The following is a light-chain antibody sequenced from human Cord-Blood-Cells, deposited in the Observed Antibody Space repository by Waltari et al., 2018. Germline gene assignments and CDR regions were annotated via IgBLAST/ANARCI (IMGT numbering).Light chain of an antibody. J-gene: IGLJ1*01. CDR3: SSYTSSSIPYV. Sequence: QSALTQPASVSGSPGQSITISCTGTSSDVGGYNYVSWYQQHPGKAPNLMIYDVSNRPSGVSNRFSGSKSGNTASLTISGLQAEDEADYYCSSYTSSSIPYVFGTGTKVTVL. CDR2: DVS. V-gene: IGLV2-14*01. CDR1: SSDVGGYNY.